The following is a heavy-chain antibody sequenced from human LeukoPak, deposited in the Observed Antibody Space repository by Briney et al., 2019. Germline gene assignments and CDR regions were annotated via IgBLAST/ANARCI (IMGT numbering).Heavy chain of an antibody. J-gene: IGHJ4*02. CDR2: ISYDGSDK. Sequence: PGGSLRLSCAASGFTFSNYGVHWVRQAPGKGLEWVAVISYDGSDKYYAASVKGRFTISRDNSENTLYLQMNSLRAEDTAVYYYAKDSDSSGYHYIDYWGQGTLVTVSS. D-gene: IGHD3-22*01. CDR1: GFTFSNYG. CDR3: AKDSDSSGYHYIDY. V-gene: IGHV3-30*18.